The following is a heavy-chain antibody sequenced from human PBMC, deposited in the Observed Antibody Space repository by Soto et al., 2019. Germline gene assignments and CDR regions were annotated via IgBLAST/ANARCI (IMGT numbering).Heavy chain of an antibody. J-gene: IGHJ5*02. Sequence: EVQLLESGGGLVQPGGSLRLSCVVSGFPFGSYAMNWVRQAPGKGLEWVSGISGNGNVKYYPDSVKGRFSISRDNSKSTLYLQMSSQRAEDTALYYCAKDDFRSDRAKAWFDPWGQGTLVTVSS. V-gene: IGHV3-23*01. CDR2: ISGNGNVK. CDR1: GFPFGSYA. D-gene: IGHD3-3*01. CDR3: AKDDFRSDRAKAWFDP.